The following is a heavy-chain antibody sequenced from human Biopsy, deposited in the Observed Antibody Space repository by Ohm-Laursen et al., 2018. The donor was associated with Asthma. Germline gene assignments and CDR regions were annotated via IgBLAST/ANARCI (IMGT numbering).Heavy chain of an antibody. CDR1: GGTFSSHS. V-gene: IGHV1-69*13. Sequence: SVKVSCKASGGTFSSHSISWVRQAPGQGLKWMGGIIPIFDTPNYAQKFQGRVTITADESTTTAYMELSSLRSEDTAVYYCVTSGGDYGYFGLDVWGQGTTVTVSS. J-gene: IGHJ6*02. CDR3: VTSGGDYGYFGLDV. CDR2: IIPIFDTP. D-gene: IGHD4-17*01.